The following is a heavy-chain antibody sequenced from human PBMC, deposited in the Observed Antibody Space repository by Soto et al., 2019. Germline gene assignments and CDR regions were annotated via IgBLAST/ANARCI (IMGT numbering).Heavy chain of an antibody. V-gene: IGHV4-39*01. Sequence: ETLSLTCTVSGGSISSSSYYWGWIRQPPGKGLEWIGSIFYSGNTYYKPSLKSRVSISIDTSRNQFSLKLTSVTAADTGVYYCASSSPFHYWGPGILVTVSS. CDR2: IFYSGNT. CDR3: ASSSPFHY. CDR1: GGSISSSSYY. J-gene: IGHJ4*02. D-gene: IGHD6-6*01.